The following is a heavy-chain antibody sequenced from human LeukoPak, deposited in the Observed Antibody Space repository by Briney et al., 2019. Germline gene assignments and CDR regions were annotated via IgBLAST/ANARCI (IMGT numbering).Heavy chain of an antibody. J-gene: IGHJ4*02. CDR3: ARDHRKYDILTPFDY. CDR1: GGSISSGSYY. V-gene: IGHV4-61*02. D-gene: IGHD3-9*01. CDR2: IYTSGST. Sequence: SETLSLTCTVSGGSISSGSYYWSWIRQPAGKGLEWIGRIYTSGSTNYNPSLKSRVTISVDTSKNQFSLKLSSVTAADTAVYYCARDHRKYDILTPFDYWGQGTLVTVS.